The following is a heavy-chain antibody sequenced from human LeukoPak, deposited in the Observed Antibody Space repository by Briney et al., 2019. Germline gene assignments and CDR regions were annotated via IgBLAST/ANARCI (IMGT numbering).Heavy chain of an antibody. J-gene: IGHJ5*02. V-gene: IGHV1-8*03. CDR1: GYTFTGYY. CDR2: INPNSGNT. CDR3: ARAVVPAAIWSIGWFDP. Sequence: ASVKVSCKASGYTFTGYYMHWVRQAPGQGLEWMGWINPNSGNTGYAQKFQGRVTITRNTSISTAYMELSSLRSEDTAVYYCARAVVPAAIWSIGWFDPWGQGTLVTVSS. D-gene: IGHD2-2*01.